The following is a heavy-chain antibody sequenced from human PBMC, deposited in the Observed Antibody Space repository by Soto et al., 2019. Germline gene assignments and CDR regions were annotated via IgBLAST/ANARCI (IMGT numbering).Heavy chain of an antibody. J-gene: IGHJ4*02. D-gene: IGHD3-3*01. CDR3: AKEGYDFWSGYLDY. CDR2: IYYSGNT. CDR1: GGSIRSGGYF. V-gene: IGHV4-31*03. Sequence: SSETLSLTCTVSGGSIRSGGYFWSWIRQLPGKGLEWIGYIYYSGNTYYSPSLKSRLTISVDTSKNQLSLRLSSVTAADTAVYYCAKEGYDFWSGYLDYWGQGTLVTVSS.